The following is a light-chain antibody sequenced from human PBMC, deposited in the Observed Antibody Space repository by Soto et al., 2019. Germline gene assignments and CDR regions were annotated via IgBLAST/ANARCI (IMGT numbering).Light chain of an antibody. CDR3: SSYTSSSTRV. Sequence: QSTLTQHAYVSGSPGQSITISCTGTSSDVGGYNYVSWYQQHPGKAPKLMIYDVSNRPSGVSNRFSGSKSGNTASLSISGLQAEDEADYYCSSYTSSSTRVFGTGTKVTVL. V-gene: IGLV2-14*01. CDR1: SSDVGGYNY. CDR2: DVS. J-gene: IGLJ1*01.